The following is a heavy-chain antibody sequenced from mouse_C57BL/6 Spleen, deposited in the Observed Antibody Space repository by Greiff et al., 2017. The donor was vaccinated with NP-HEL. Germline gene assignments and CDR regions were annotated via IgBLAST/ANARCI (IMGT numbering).Heavy chain of an antibody. CDR1: GYTFTSYW. Sequence: QVQLQQPGAELVKPGASVKMSCKASGYTFTSYWITWVKQRPGQGLEWIGDIYPGSGSTNYNEKFKSRATLTVDTSSSTAYMQLSSLTSEDSAVYYCAREGTAQALYFDYWGQGTTRTVSS. J-gene: IGHJ2*01. CDR2: IYPGSGST. D-gene: IGHD3-2*02. V-gene: IGHV1-55*01. CDR3: AREGTAQALYFDY.